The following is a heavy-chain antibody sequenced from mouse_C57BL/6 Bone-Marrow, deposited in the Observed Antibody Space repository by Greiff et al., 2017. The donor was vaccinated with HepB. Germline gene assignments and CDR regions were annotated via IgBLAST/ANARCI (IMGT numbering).Heavy chain of an antibody. J-gene: IGHJ4*01. CDR3: TTTVVGGDYAMDY. CDR1: GFNIKDDY. CDR2: IDPENGDT. D-gene: IGHD1-1*01. V-gene: IGHV14-4*01. Sequence: DVKLQESGAELVRPGASVKLSCTASGFNIKDDYMHWVKQRPEQGLEWIGWIDPENGDTEYASKFQGKATITADTSSNTAYLQLSSLTSEDTAVYYCTTTVVGGDYAMDYWGQGTSVTVSS.